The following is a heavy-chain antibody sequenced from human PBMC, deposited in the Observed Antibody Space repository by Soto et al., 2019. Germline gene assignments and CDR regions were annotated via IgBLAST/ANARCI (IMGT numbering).Heavy chain of an antibody. CDR2: IYYSGTT. J-gene: IGHJ4*02. CDR1: GVSISSGDYY. V-gene: IGHV4-31*03. Sequence: SETLSLTCTVSGVSISSGDYYWNWIRQHPGKGLEWIGCIYYSGTTHYNPSLQSRVTVSLDTSRNQFSLRLISVTAADTAGYYWAREQCSGNPFDYWGQGNLVTVSS. CDR3: AREQCSGNPFDY. D-gene: IGHD2-15*01.